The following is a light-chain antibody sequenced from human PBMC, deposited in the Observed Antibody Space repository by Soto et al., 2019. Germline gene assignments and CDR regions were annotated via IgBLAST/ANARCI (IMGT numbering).Light chain of an antibody. CDR3: QQYYRPWT. V-gene: IGKV4-1*01. CDR1: QSVLYSSNNKNY. J-gene: IGKJ1*01. Sequence: DIVMTQSPDSLAVSLGERATINCKSSQSVLYSSNNKNYLAWYQQKPGQPPKLLIYWASTRESGVPDRCSGSGSGTDFTLTSSRLQDEDVAVYYCQQYYRPWTFGQGTKVEIK. CDR2: WAS.